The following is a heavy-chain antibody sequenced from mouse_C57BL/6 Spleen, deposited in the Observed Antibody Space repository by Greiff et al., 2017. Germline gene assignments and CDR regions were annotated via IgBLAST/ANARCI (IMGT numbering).Heavy chain of an antibody. CDR1: GYTFTSYW. CDR3: ARAVVATNWYFDV. D-gene: IGHD1-1*01. J-gene: IGHJ1*03. V-gene: IGHV1-7*01. CDR2: INPSSGYT. Sequence: QVQLQQSGAELAKPGASVKLSCKASGYTFTSYWMHWVKQRPGQGLEWIGYINPSSGYTKYNQKFKDKATLTADKSSSTAYMQLSSLTYEDSAVXYCARAVVATNWYFDVWGTGTTVTVSS.